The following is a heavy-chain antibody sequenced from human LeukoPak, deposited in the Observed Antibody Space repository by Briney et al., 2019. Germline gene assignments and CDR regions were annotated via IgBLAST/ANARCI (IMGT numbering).Heavy chain of an antibody. CDR1: GGSISSYY. CDR3: ARHVGNSGSGSYLTYFDY. D-gene: IGHD3-10*01. J-gene: IGHJ4*02. V-gene: IGHV4-59*08. CDR2: IYYSGST. Sequence: SETLSLTCTVSGGSISSYYWSWIRQPPGKGLEWIGHIYYSGSTHYNPSLKSRVTISVDTSKNQFSLKLSSVTAADTTVYYCARHVGNSGSGSYLTYFDYWGQGTLVTVSS.